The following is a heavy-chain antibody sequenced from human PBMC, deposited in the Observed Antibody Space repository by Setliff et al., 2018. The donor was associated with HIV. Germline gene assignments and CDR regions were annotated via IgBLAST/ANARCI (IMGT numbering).Heavy chain of an antibody. D-gene: IGHD3-9*01. CDR3: AKTSNTGYLFCSDY. J-gene: IGHJ4*02. CDR1: GLPFYNYW. Sequence: GSLRLSCVASGLPFYNYWMTWLRRAPGRGLEWVANIKQDGSDMHYIESVKGRFTISRDNSKNTVYLQMNSLRAEDTAVYYCAKTSNTGYLFCSDYWGQGTLVTVSS. CDR2: IKQDGSDM. V-gene: IGHV3-7*03.